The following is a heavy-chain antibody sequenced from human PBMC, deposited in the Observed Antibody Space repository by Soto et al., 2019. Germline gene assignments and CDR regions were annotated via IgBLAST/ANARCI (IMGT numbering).Heavy chain of an antibody. CDR2: ISSSSSYT. D-gene: IGHD1-1*01. Sequence: QVQLVESGGGLVKPGGSLRLSCAASGFTFSDYYMSWIRQAPGKGLEWVSYISSSSSYTNYADSVKGIFTISRDNAKNSLYLQRNSLGAKDTAVNYRGRGNWNDGLDFDYWGQGSLVTVSS. CDR3: GRGNWNDGLDFDY. CDR1: GFTFSDYY. V-gene: IGHV3-11*05. J-gene: IGHJ4*02.